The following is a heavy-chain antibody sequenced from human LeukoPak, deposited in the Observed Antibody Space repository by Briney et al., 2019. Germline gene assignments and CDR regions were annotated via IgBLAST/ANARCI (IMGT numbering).Heavy chain of an antibody. Sequence: PGGYLRLSCAASGFTFSSYSMNWVRQAPGKGLEWVSSISSSSSYIYYADSVKGRFTISRDNAKNSLYLQMNSLRAEDTAVYYCARVRNSGGWSENFDYWGQGTLVTVSS. D-gene: IGHD6-19*01. J-gene: IGHJ4*02. CDR2: ISSSSSYI. CDR1: GFTFSSYS. CDR3: ARVRNSGGWSENFDY. V-gene: IGHV3-21*01.